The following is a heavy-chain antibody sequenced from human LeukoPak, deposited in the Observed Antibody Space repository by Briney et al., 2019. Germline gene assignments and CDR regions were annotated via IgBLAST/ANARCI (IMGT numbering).Heavy chain of an antibody. CDR2: NNYSGST. J-gene: IGHJ4*02. CDR1: GGSISSGDYY. V-gene: IGHV4-30-4*01. CDR3: ARAKLVYCRGGTCHRYFDS. D-gene: IGHD2-15*01. Sequence: SETLSLTCTVSGGSISSGDYYWSWIRQPPGKGLEWIGYNNYSGSTSYNPSLKSRIIMSVDTSKNQFSLKLSSVTAADTAVYYCARAKLVYCRGGTCHRYFDSWGQGTLVTVSS.